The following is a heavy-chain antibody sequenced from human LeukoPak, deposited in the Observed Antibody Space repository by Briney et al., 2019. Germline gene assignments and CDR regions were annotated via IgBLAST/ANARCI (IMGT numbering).Heavy chain of an antibody. CDR1: GFTFSIYG. V-gene: IGHV3-33*03. J-gene: IGHJ4*02. CDR3: SKNDVYSGSYPSFGLDY. Sequence: GGSLRLSCAASGFTFSIYGMHRVRQAPGKGLERVADILYDRSTKYYADSVRARLTISRDNSKNTLYLKINSMRAEKPDVYYCSKNDVYSGSYPSFGLDYWGQGTLVTVFS. D-gene: IGHD1-26*01. CDR2: ILYDRSTK.